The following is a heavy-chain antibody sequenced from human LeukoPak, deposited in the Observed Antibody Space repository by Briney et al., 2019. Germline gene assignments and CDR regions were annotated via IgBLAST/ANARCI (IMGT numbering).Heavy chain of an antibody. Sequence: ASVKVSCMASGYTFTGYYMHWVRQAPGQELEWMGWINPNSGGTNYAQKFQGRVTMTRDTSISTAYMELSRLRSDDTAVYYCARSRYCSSTSCYYFDYWGQGTLVTVSS. CDR2: INPNSGGT. CDR3: ARSRYCSSTSCYYFDY. J-gene: IGHJ4*02. D-gene: IGHD2-2*01. CDR1: GYTFTGYY. V-gene: IGHV1-2*02.